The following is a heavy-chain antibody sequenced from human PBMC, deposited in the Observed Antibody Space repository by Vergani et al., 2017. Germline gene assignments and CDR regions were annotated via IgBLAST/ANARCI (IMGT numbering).Heavy chain of an antibody. CDR3: AKSAHATIFGVVTGGY. CDR2: ISGSGGST. V-gene: IGHV3-23*01. Sequence: EVQLLESGGGLVQPGGSLRLSCAASGFTFDDYAMSWVRQAPGKGLEWVSAISGSGGSTYYADSVKGRFTISRDNSKNTLYLQMNSLRAEDTAVYYCAKSAHATIFGVVTGGYWGQGTLVTVSS. J-gene: IGHJ4*02. D-gene: IGHD3-3*01. CDR1: GFTFDDYA.